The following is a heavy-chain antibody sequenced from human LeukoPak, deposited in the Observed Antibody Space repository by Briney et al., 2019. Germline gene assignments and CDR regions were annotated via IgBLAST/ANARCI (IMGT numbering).Heavy chain of an antibody. CDR3: AADTASPDYYDYSGFYY. V-gene: IGHV4-4*02. Sequence: WDTLSLTCAVSGGSISSINGWCSIRQRPGRGVEWIGEIDHRGSTNYNPSLKSRVTLSLDKSKHQFSLNLYSVTAADTAVYYCAADTASPDYYDYSGFYYWGQGSLVTVSS. CDR1: GGSISSING. D-gene: IGHD3-22*01. J-gene: IGHJ4*02. CDR2: IDHRGST.